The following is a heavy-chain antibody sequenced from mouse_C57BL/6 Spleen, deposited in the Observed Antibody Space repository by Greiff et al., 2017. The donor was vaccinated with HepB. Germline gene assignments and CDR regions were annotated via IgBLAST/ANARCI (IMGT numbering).Heavy chain of an antibody. CDR2: ISSGSSTI. D-gene: IGHD3-3*01. J-gene: IGHJ4*01. CDR3: ARPLYARGAMDY. Sequence: DVKLVESGGGLVKPGGSLKLSCAASGFTFSDYGMHWVRQAPEKGLEWVAYISSGSSTIYYADTVKGRFTISRDNAKNTLFLQMTSLRSEDTAMYYCARPLYARGAMDYWGQGTSVTISS. V-gene: IGHV5-17*01. CDR1: GFTFSDYG.